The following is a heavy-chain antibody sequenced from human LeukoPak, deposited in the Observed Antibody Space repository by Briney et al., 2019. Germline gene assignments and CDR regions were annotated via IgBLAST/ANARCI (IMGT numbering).Heavy chain of an antibody. CDR3: ARESKAWLRFRSYWYFDL. J-gene: IGHJ2*01. Sequence: GASVKVSCKVSGYTLTELSMHWVRQAPGKGLEWMGGFDPEDGETIYAQKFQGRVTMTRDTSTSTVYMELSSLRSEDTAVYYCARESKAWLRFRSYWYFDLWGRGTLVTVSS. CDR1: GYTLTELS. CDR2: FDPEDGET. V-gene: IGHV1-24*01. D-gene: IGHD5-12*01.